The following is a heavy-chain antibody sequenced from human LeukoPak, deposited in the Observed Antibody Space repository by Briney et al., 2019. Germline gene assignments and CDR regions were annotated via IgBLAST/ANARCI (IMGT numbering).Heavy chain of an antibody. CDR3: ARVHSFNWFDP. CDR2: IYYSGST. Sequence: SETLSLTCTVSGGSVNSGSYYWSWIRQPPGKGPEWIGFIYYSGSTNYNPSLKSRVNISLDTSKNQFSLKVSSVTAADTAVYYCARVHSFNWFDPWGQGTLVIVSS. D-gene: IGHD2-15*01. J-gene: IGHJ5*02. CDR1: GGSVNSGSYY. V-gene: IGHV4-61*01.